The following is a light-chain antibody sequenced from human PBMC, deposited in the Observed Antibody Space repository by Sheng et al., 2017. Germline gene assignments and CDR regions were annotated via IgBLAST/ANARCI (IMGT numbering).Light chain of an antibody. J-gene: IGKJ4*01. V-gene: IGKV3-20*01. CDR2: GTS. CDR1: HSVDTRF. Sequence: NVLTQSPDTLSLSPGESATLSCRASHSVDTRFLAWHQQKPGQAPRLLIFGTSSRATGIPDRFSGSGSGTDFTLTISRLEPEDFAVYYCQQXVGDLTFGGGTKVEIK. CDR3: QQXVGDLT.